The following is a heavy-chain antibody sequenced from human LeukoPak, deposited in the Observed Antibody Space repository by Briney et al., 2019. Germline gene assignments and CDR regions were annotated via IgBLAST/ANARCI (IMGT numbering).Heavy chain of an antibody. D-gene: IGHD2-15*01. Sequence: ASVKVSCKASGGTFSSYAISWVRQAPGQGLEWMGGIIPIFGTANYAQKFQGRVTITTDESTSTAYMELSSRRSEDTAVYSCASTFVGYCSGGSCYHITTSWYYFDYWGQGTLVTVSS. V-gene: IGHV1-69*05. CDR1: GGTFSSYA. CDR3: ASTFVGYCSGGSCYHITTSWYYFDY. CDR2: IIPIFGTA. J-gene: IGHJ4*02.